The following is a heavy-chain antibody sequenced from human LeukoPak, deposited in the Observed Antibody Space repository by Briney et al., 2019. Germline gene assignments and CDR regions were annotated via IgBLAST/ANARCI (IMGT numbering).Heavy chain of an antibody. D-gene: IGHD2-2*01. CDR1: GGSISSSSYY. Sequence: SETLSHTCTVSGGSISSSSYYWGWIRQPPGKGLEWIGSIYYSGSTYYNPSLKSRVTISVDTSKNQFSLKLSSVTAADTAVYYCARHSPSVPQGKFEYWAQGTLVTVSS. CDR2: IYYSGST. J-gene: IGHJ4*02. CDR3: ARHSPSVPQGKFEY. V-gene: IGHV4-39*01.